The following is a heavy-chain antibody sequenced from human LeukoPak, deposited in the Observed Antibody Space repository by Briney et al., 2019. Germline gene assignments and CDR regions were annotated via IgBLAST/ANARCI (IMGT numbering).Heavy chain of an antibody. J-gene: IGHJ4*02. CDR1: GFTFSTYW. CDR3: ASDRAYSQFDY. Sequence: RGSLRLSCATSGFTFSTYWMDWVRQAPGKGLEWVASIKEDGSDTNYVGSVRGRFTVSRDNTKNSLYLQMNSLRADDTAVYYCASDRAYSQFDYWGQGTLVTVSS. V-gene: IGHV3-7*01. CDR2: IKEDGSDT. D-gene: IGHD2-15*01.